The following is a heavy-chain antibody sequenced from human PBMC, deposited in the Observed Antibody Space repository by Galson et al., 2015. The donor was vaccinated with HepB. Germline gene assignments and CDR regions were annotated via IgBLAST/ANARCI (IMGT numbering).Heavy chain of an antibody. J-gene: IGHJ4*02. Sequence: SLRLSCAASGFTFSSYAMHWVRQAPGKGLEWVAVISYDGSNKYYADSVKGRFTISRDNSKNTLYLQMNSLRAEDTAVYYCARGFATGTTAYFDYWGQGTLVTVSS. D-gene: IGHD1-1*01. CDR1: GFTFSSYA. CDR3: ARGFATGTTAYFDY. CDR2: ISYDGSNK. V-gene: IGHV3-30-3*01.